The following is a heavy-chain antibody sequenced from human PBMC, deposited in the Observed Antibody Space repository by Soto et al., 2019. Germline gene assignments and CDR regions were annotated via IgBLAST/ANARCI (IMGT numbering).Heavy chain of an antibody. CDR2: IYHSGST. CDR3: ARVDGVAARFDY. D-gene: IGHD6-6*01. CDR1: GYSISSGYY. Sequence: SETLSLTCAVSGYSISSGYYWGWIRQPPGKGLEWIGSIYHSGSTYYNPSLKSRVTISVDTSKNQFSLKLSSVTAADTAVYYCARVDGVAARFDYWGQGTLVTVSS. J-gene: IGHJ4*02. V-gene: IGHV4-38-2*01.